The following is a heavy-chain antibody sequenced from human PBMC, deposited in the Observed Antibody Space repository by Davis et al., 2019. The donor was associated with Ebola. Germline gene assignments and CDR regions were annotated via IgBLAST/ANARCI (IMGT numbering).Heavy chain of an antibody. CDR2: TINQPNTYTT. CDR1: GFTFSGHY. J-gene: IGHJ4*02. V-gene: IGHV3-72*01. CDR3: ARALLGDGYNSF. D-gene: IGHD5-24*01. Sequence: GESLKISCAASGFTFSGHYMDWVRQAPGKGLEWLGRTINQPNTYTTHYAASVKGRFTISRDDSRNSMYLQMNSLKIEDTAVYYCARALLGDGYNSFWGQRTLLTVSS.